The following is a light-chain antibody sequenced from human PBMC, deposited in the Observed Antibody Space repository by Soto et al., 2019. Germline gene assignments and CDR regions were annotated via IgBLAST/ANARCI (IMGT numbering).Light chain of an antibody. CDR2: DTF. V-gene: IGKV3-11*01. CDR1: QSVGTS. CDR3: HQRNSWPPLWT. J-gene: IGKJ4*01. Sequence: IVLTQSPATLSLSPGERATLSCRTSQSVGTSLAWYQQKPGQPPRLLIYDTFHRATGIPARFSGSGSGTDFALTITSLEPEDFAVYYCHQRNSWPPLWTFGGGTKVEI.